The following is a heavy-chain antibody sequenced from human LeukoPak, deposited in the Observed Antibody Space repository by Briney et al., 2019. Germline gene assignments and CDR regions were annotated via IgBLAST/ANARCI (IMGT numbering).Heavy chain of an antibody. V-gene: IGHV1-2*02. CDR2: INPNSGGA. D-gene: IGHD3-9*01. CDR3: ARGLNYDILTGYYKPPDY. J-gene: IGHJ4*02. Sequence: ASVKVSCKASGYTFTGHSIHWVRQAPGQGLEWMGWINPNSGGAKYGQKFQGRVTMTRDTSISTAYMELSRLRSDDTAVYYCARGLNYDILTGYYKPPDYWGQGTLVTVSS. CDR1: GYTFTGHS.